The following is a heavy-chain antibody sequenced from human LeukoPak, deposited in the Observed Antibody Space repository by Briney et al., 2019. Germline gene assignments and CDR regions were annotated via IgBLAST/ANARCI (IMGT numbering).Heavy chain of an antibody. Sequence: ASVKVSCKASGYTFTSYDINWVRQATGQGLEWMGWMNPNSANTGYAQKFQGRATMTRNTSINTAYLEMTSLTSEDTVVYYCARGVRFGELFSAYWGQGTLVTVSS. CDR2: MNPNSANT. V-gene: IGHV1-8*01. J-gene: IGHJ4*02. CDR1: GYTFTSYD. D-gene: IGHD3-10*01. CDR3: ARGVRFGELFSAY.